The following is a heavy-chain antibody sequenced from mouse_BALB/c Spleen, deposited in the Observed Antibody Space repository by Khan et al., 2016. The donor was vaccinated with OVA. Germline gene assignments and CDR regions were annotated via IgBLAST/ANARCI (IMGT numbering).Heavy chain of an antibody. CDR3: ARHRFTSPAAWFAY. CDR2: ISNGGSYT. V-gene: IGHV5-6*01. J-gene: IGHJ3*01. CDR1: GFTFSSYG. D-gene: IGHD1-1*01. Sequence: EVELVESGGDLVKPGGSLKLSCEASGFTFSSYGMSWVRQTPHKRLEWVATISNGGSYTYYPDSVKGRLTISRDNAKNTLYLQMSSLKAEDTAMYYCARHRFTSPAAWFAYWGQGTLVTVSA.